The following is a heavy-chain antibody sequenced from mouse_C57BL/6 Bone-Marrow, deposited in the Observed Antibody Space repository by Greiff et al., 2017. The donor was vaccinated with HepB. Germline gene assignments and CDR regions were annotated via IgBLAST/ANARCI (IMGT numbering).Heavy chain of an antibody. CDR3: ARPYYYGSSYEAWFAY. J-gene: IGHJ3*01. V-gene: IGHV5-17*01. CDR1: GFTFSDYG. D-gene: IGHD1-1*01. Sequence: EVMLVESGGGLVKPGGSLKLSCAASGFTFSDYGMHWVRQAPEKGLEWVAYISSGSSTIYYADTVKGRFTISRDNAKNTLFLQMTSLRSEDTAMYYCARPYYYGSSYEAWFAYWGQGTLVTVSA. CDR2: ISSGSSTI.